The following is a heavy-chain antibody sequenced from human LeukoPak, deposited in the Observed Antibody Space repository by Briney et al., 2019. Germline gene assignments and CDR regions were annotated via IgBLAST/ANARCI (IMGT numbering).Heavy chain of an antibody. D-gene: IGHD1-1*01. CDR1: GGSISSGGYY. V-gene: IGHV4-30-2*01. J-gene: IGHJ4*02. Sequence: PSETLSLTCTVSGGSISSGGYYWSWIRQPPGKGLEWIGYIYHSGSTYYNPSLKSRVTISVDRSKNQFSLKLSSVTAADTAVYYCARVNWSGDDYWGQGTLVTVSS. CDR2: IYHSGST. CDR3: ARVNWSGDDY.